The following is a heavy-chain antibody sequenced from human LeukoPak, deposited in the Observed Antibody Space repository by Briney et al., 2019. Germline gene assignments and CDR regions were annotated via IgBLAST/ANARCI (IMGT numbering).Heavy chain of an antibody. CDR3: AKLSDGLGLPYYFDY. CDR2: ISASASST. CDR1: GFTFSNYG. Sequence: GGTLRLSCAASGFTFSNYGMAWVRPVPGKGLEWVSAISASASSTYYTDSVKGRFTISRDNSKNTLYLQMSSLRAEDTAIYNCAKLSDGLGLPYYFDYWGQGTLVTVSS. V-gene: IGHV3-23*01. J-gene: IGHJ4*02. D-gene: IGHD3-10*01.